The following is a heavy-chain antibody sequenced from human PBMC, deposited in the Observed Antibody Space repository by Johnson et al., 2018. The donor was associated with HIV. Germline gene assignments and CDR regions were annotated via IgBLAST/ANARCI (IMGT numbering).Heavy chain of an antibody. D-gene: IGHD5-24*01. J-gene: IGHJ3*02. CDR2: VSYDGTNK. V-gene: IGHV3-30*14. Sequence: QVQLMESGGGVVQPGRSLRLSCAASGFTFSSYPMHWVRQAPGKGLEWVALVSYDGTNKYHADSVRGRFTVSRENAKDSLFLQMNNLRAGDTAVYYCARGCRDGYTCDAFDGFDIWGQGTMVTVSS. CDR1: GFTFSSYP. CDR3: ARGCRDGYTCDAFDGFDI.